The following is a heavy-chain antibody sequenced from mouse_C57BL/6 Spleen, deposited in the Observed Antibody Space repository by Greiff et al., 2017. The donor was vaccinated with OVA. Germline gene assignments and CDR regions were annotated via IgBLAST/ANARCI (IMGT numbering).Heavy chain of an antibody. CDR1: GFTFSSYA. D-gene: IGHD1-1*01. CDR3: TREEKNYYGSGGYAMDY. V-gene: IGHV5-9-1*02. Sequence: EVQRVESGEGLVKPGGSLKLSCAASGFTFSSYAMSWVRQTPEKRLEWVAYISSGGDYIYYADTVKGRFTISRDNARNTLYLQMSSLKSEDTAMYYCTREEKNYYGSGGYAMDYWGQGTSVTVSS. CDR2: ISSGGDYI. J-gene: IGHJ4*01.